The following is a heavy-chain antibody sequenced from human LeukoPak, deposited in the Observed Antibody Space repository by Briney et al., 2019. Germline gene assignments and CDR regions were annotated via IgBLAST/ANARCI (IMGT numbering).Heavy chain of an antibody. J-gene: IGHJ4*02. CDR2: IYRGGSS. CDR1: GVTVSSNS. CDR3: VSTNYYDSSGLVGYFDY. V-gene: IGHV3-53*05. D-gene: IGHD3-22*01. Sequence: GGSLRLSCAASGVTVSSNSMSWVRQAPGKGLEWVSVIYRGGSSSYADSVKGRFTISRDNSKNTLYLQMNSLRAEDTAVYYCVSTNYYDSSGLVGYFDYWGQGTLVTVSS.